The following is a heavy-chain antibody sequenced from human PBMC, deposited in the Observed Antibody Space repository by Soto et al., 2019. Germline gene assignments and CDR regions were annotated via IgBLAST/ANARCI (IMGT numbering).Heavy chain of an antibody. CDR3: ARETYISYRRDG. CDR2: IWFDGSNE. J-gene: IGHJ6*02. D-gene: IGHD3-3*02. Sequence: PGESQRLSCTASGFLFRTYAMHWVRHVPGKGPEWVALIWFDGSNEKYADSVKGRFTISRDNSKNTLYLQMSSVRAEDTVVYYCARETYISYRRDGWGQGTTVTVSS. V-gene: IGHV3-33*01. CDR1: GFLFRTYA.